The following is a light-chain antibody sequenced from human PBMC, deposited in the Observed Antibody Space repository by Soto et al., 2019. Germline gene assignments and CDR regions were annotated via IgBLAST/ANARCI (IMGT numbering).Light chain of an antibody. J-gene: IGKJ2*01. V-gene: IGKV2-28*01. CDR3: MQALQTPNT. CDR1: QSLLHSNGYNY. Sequence: DIVMTQSPLSLPVTPGEPASISCRSSQSLLHSNGYNYLDWYLQKPGQSPQLLIYLGSNRASGVPDRFSGSGSGTDFTLKIGRVEAEDVGVYYCMQALQTPNTFGQGTKVDIK. CDR2: LGS.